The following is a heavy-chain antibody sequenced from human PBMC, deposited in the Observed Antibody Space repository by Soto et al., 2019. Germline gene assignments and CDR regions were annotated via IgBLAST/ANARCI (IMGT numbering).Heavy chain of an antibody. V-gene: IGHV3-48*03. Sequence: EVQLVESGGGLVQPGGSLRLSCAASGFTFSSYEMNWVRQAPGKGLEWVAYISSSGDTIYYADSVKGRFTISRANADNALYLQMNSLGAADTAVYYCAPDPAGLDVWGQGTTVIVSS. CDR3: APDPAGLDV. CDR2: ISSSGDTI. D-gene: IGHD2-2*01. J-gene: IGHJ6*02. CDR1: GFTFSSYE.